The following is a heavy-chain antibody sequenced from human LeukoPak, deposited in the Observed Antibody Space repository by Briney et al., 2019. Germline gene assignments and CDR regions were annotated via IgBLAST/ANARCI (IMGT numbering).Heavy chain of an antibody. J-gene: IGHJ4*02. CDR3: ARDNPIAAAGNFDY. CDR1: GGSISGGSDY. Sequence: SETLSLTCTVSGGSISGGSDYWSWIRQPAGKGLEWIGRIHTSGRTNYNPSLKSRVTISVDTSKNQFSLKLSSVTAADTAVYYCARDNPIAAAGNFDYWGQGTLVTVSS. V-gene: IGHV4-61*02. CDR2: IHTSGRT. D-gene: IGHD6-13*01.